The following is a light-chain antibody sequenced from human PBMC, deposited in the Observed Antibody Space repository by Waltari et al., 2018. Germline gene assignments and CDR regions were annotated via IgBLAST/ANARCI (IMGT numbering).Light chain of an antibody. J-gene: IGKJ1*01. Sequence: DIVLTQSPATLSLSPGERATLSCRASQHINMNLAWYQQKPGQAPRLLFYGASTRESGVPARFSGSWSGTEFTLTISSLQSEDFGLYYCQHYNDWPPWTFGQGTRVE. V-gene: IGKV3-15*01. CDR3: QHYNDWPPWT. CDR1: QHINMN. CDR2: GAS.